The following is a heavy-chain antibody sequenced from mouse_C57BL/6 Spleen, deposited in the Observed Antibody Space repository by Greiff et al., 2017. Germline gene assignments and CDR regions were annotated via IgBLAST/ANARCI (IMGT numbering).Heavy chain of an antibody. CDR1: GFTFSDYG. Sequence: EVKLVESGGGLVKPGGSLKLSCAASGFTFSDYGMHWVRQAPEKGLEWVAYISSGSSTIYYADTVKGRVTIARDNAKNTLFLQMTSLRSEDTAMYYCERGGTWFDYWGQGTTLTVSS. J-gene: IGHJ2*01. CDR2: ISSGSSTI. CDR3: ERGGTWFDY. V-gene: IGHV5-17*01.